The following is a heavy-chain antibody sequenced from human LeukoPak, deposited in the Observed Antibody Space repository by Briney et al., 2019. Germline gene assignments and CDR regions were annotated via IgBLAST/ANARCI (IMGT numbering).Heavy chain of an antibody. CDR1: GYTFTSYA. J-gene: IGHJ4*02. Sequence: ASVTVSCKASGYTFTSYAMHWVRQAPGQRLEWMGWINAGNGNTKYSQKFQGRVINTRDTSASTAYMELSSLRSEDTAVYYCARSGGGGIDYWGQGTLVTVSS. D-gene: IGHD3-16*01. V-gene: IGHV1-3*01. CDR3: ARSGGGGIDY. CDR2: INAGNGNT.